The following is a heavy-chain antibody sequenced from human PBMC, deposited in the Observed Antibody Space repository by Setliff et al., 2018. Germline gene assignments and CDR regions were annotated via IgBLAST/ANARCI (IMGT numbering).Heavy chain of an antibody. CDR1: GGSISDSS. J-gene: IGHJ5*02. Sequence: PSETLSLTCTVSGGSISDSSWSWIRQPPGKGLEWIGCISSIGNTYYNPSLGSRLTISADTSNNQFSLNLISVTAADTAVYYCARERGFAGYCGSWTHQSFDLWGQGSLVTVSS. CDR3: ARERGFAGYCGSWTHQSFDL. V-gene: IGHV4-4*08. D-gene: IGHD2-21*01. CDR2: ISSIGNT.